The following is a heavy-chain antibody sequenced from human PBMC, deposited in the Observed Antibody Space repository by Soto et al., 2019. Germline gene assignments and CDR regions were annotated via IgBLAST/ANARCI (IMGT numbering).Heavy chain of an antibody. CDR1: GYTFTSYG. CDR3: ARAEKWVTGNMGGY. Sequence: QVQLVQSGAEVKKPGASVKVSCKASGYTFTSYGISWVRQAPGQGLEWMGWISGYNGITKYGQKFQGRVTMTTDTSASTALMELRSLRSDDTAVYYCARAEKWVTGNMGGYWGQGTLVTVHS. D-gene: IGHD1-26*01. CDR2: ISGYNGIT. V-gene: IGHV1-18*04. J-gene: IGHJ4*02.